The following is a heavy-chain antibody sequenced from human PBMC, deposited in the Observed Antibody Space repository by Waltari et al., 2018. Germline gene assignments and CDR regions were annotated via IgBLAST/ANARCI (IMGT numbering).Heavy chain of an antibody. J-gene: IGHJ6*03. Sequence: QVQLVQSGAEVKKPGSSVKVSCKASGGTFSSYAISWVRQAPGHGLEWMGGIIPIFGTANYAQKFQGRVTITADKSTSTAYMELSSLRSEDTAVYYCARGTMVRGVISYYYYYMDVWGKGTTVTVSS. D-gene: IGHD3-10*01. CDR3: ARGTMVRGVISYYYYYMDV. CDR1: GGTFSSYA. CDR2: IIPIFGTA. V-gene: IGHV1-69*14.